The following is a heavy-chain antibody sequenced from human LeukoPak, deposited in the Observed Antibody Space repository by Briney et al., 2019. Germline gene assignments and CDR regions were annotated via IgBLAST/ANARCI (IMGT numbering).Heavy chain of an antibody. D-gene: IGHD3-10*01. V-gene: IGHV4-34*01. Sequence: PSETLSLTCAVYGGSFSGYYWSWIRQPPGKGLEWIGEINHSGSTNYNPSLKSRVTISVDTSKNQFSLKLSSVTAADTAVYYCARDVRGANWGQGTLVTVSS. J-gene: IGHJ4*02. CDR3: ARDVRGAN. CDR1: GGSFSGYY. CDR2: INHSGST.